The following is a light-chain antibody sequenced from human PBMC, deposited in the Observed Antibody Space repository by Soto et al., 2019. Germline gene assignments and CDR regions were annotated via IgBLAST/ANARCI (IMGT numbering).Light chain of an antibody. CDR3: QPYYSTPHT. J-gene: IGKJ2*01. CDR2: WAS. Sequence: DIVMTQSPDSLAVSLGERATINCKSSQSVLYSSNNKNYLAWYQQKPGQPPKLLIYWASTRESGVPDRFSGSGSGTDFTLTISSLQAEDVAVYYCQPYYSTPHTFGQGTKLEIK. CDR1: QSVLYSSNNKNY. V-gene: IGKV4-1*01.